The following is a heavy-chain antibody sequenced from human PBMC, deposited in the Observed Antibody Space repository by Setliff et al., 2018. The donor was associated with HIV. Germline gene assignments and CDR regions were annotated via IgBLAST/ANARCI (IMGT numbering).Heavy chain of an antibody. J-gene: IGHJ6*02. CDR3: ARRGYSGYDGYYYYGMDV. Sequence: GGSLRLSCAASGLTFSNYEMNWVRQAPVKGLEWVSYISSSGTTIYYADSVKGRFTISRDNSKNTLYLQMNSVRVEDTAVYYCARRGYSGYDGYYYYGMDVWGQGTTVTVSS. V-gene: IGHV3-48*03. D-gene: IGHD5-12*01. CDR1: GLTFSNYE. CDR2: ISSSGTTI.